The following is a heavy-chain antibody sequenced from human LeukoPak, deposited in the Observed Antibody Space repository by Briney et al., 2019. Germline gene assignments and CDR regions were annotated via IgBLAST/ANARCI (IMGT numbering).Heavy chain of an antibody. CDR1: GGSISSYY. CDR3: ARGPRGYYYYMDV. CDR2: IYYSGST. V-gene: IGHV4-59*01. J-gene: IGHJ6*03. Sequence: SPSETLSLTCTVSGGSISSYYWSWIRQPPGKGLEWIGYIYYSGSTNYNPSLKSRVTISVDTSKNQFSLKLSSVTAADTAVYYCARGPRGYYYYMDVWGKGTTVTASS. D-gene: IGHD1-26*01.